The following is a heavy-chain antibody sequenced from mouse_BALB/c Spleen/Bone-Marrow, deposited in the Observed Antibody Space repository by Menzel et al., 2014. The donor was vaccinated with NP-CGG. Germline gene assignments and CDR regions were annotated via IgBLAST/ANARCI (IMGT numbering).Heavy chain of an antibody. Sequence: VQRVESGAELMKPGASVKISCKATGYTFSTYWIEWVKQRPGHGLEWIGEILPGSGTTNYNEKFKGKATFTADTSSNTAYMQLSSLASEDPAVYYCARLITTGGFAYWGQGTLVTVSA. D-gene: IGHD2-4*01. J-gene: IGHJ3*01. CDR2: ILPGSGTT. V-gene: IGHV1-9*01. CDR3: ARLITTGGFAY. CDR1: GYTFSTYW.